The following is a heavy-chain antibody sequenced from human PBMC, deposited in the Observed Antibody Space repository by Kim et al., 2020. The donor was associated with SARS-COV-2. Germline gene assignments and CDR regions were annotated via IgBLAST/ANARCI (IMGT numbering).Heavy chain of an antibody. CDR2: INPNSGDT. V-gene: IGHV1-2*02. Sequence: ASVKVSCKASGYTFTGYYMHWVRQAPGQGLEWMGWINPNSGDTNYAQKFQGRVTMTRDTSITTAYMELSRLRSDDTAVYYCARDGYSYGAWFAPWGHGTLFTVSS. J-gene: IGHJ5*02. CDR1: GYTFTGYY. CDR3: ARDGYSYGAWFAP. D-gene: IGHD5-18*01.